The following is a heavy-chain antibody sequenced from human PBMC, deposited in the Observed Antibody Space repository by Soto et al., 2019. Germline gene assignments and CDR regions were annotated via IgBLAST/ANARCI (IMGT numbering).Heavy chain of an antibody. Sequence: SETLSLTCTVSGGSISSGDYYWSWIRQPPGKGLEWIGYIYYSGSTYYNPSLKSRVTISVDTSKNQFSLKLSSVTAADTAVYYCARGYRTVYAIRRRAFDIWGQGTMVTVSS. V-gene: IGHV4-30-4*01. CDR1: GGSISSGDYY. J-gene: IGHJ3*02. D-gene: IGHD2-8*01. CDR2: IYYSGST. CDR3: ARGYRTVYAIRRRAFDI.